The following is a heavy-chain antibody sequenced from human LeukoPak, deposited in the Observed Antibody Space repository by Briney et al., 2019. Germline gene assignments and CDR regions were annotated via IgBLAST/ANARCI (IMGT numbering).Heavy chain of an antibody. CDR3: ARDRYFQY. CDR1: GFTFSSSW. V-gene: IGHV3-7*01. J-gene: IGHJ1*01. Sequence: PGGSLRLSCAASGFTFSSSWMSWVRQAPGKGLEWVANIKEDGSEKHHVDSVKGRFTIYRENAKNPLHLQMNSLRAEDTAVYYCARDRYFQYWGQGTLVTVSS. CDR2: IKEDGSEK. D-gene: IGHD1-14*01.